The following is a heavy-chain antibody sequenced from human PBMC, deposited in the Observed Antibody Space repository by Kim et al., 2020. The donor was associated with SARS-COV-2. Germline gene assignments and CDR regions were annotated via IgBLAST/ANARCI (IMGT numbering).Heavy chain of an antibody. CDR1: GFSLSTTAMC. CDR2: IAWDDDK. Sequence: SGPTLVNPTQTLTLTCTFSGFSLSTTAMCVSWIRQPPGKALEWLARIAWDDDKYYSTSLKTRLTISKDTSKNQVVLTMTNMDPVDTATYYCARTGRITMVRGVAYGVDVWGQGTTVIVSS. D-gene: IGHD3-10*01. V-gene: IGHV2-70*11. CDR3: ARTGRITMVRGVAYGVDV. J-gene: IGHJ6*02.